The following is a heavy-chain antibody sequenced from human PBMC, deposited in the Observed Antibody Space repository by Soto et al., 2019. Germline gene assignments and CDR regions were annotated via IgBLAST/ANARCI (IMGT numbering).Heavy chain of an antibody. CDR3: TRQAPALVRVPGGYVGPLDY. CDR2: IRSKANSYAT. Sequence: EVQLVESGGGLVQPGGSLKLSCAASGFTFSGSAMHWVRQASGKGLEWVGRIRSKANSYATAYAASVKGRFTISRDDSKNTAYLQMNSLKTEDTAVYYCTRQAPALVRVPGGYVGPLDYWGQGTLVTVSS. D-gene: IGHD5-12*01. V-gene: IGHV3-73*02. CDR1: GFTFSGSA. J-gene: IGHJ4*02.